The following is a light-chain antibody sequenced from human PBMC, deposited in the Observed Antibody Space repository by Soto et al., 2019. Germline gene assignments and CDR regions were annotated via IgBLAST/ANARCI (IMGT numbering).Light chain of an antibody. CDR2: GAS. Sequence: EIVLTQSPGTLSLSPGERATLSCRASQSVNSNYLAWYQQKPGQAPRLLIYGASSRATGIPNRFSGSGSGTDFTLTISRLEPEDFAVFFCQHDDSSPPTFGQGTKVEIK. CDR1: QSVNSNY. V-gene: IGKV3-20*01. J-gene: IGKJ1*01. CDR3: QHDDSSPPT.